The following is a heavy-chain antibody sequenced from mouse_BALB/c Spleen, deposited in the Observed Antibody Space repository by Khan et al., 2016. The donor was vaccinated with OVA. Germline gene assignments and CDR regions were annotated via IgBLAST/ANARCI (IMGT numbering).Heavy chain of an antibody. CDR2: INTYTGEP. D-gene: IGHD2-14*01. Sequence: QIQLVQSGPDLKKPGETVKISCKASGYIFTNYGMNWVKQAPGKGLKWMGWINTYTGEPTYTDDFKGRFAFSLETSGSTAYLQINNLKNEDTATYFFARRGDYRLSFSYYGMDYWGQGTSVTVAS. V-gene: IGHV9-3-1*01. CDR3: ARRGDYRLSFSYYGMDY. CDR1: GYIFTNYG. J-gene: IGHJ4*01.